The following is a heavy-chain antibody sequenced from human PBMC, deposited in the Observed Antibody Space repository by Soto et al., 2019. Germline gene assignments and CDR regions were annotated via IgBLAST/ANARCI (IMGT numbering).Heavy chain of an antibody. J-gene: IGHJ4*02. CDR2: ISGSGGST. V-gene: IGHV3-23*01. Sequence: EVQLLESGGGLVQPGGSLRLSCAASGFTFSSSAMSWVRQAPGKGLEWVSAISGSGGSTFYADSVKGRFTISRDNSKNTLYLQMNSLRVEDTDVYYWAKGCGRFDYWGQGTLVTVSS. D-gene: IGHD2-15*01. CDR3: AKGCGRFDY. CDR1: GFTFSSSA.